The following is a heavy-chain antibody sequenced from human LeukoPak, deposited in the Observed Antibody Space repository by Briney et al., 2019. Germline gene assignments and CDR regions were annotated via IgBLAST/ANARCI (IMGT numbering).Heavy chain of an antibody. Sequence: ASVKVSCKASGNTFSTYDVIWVRQATGQGLEWMGWMNPNSGNTGYALKFRGRVTMTGDTSISTAYMELSSLISEDTAVYYCARAIRNQLLSDHWGPGTLVTVSS. D-gene: IGHD2-2*01. J-gene: IGHJ4*02. V-gene: IGHV1-8*01. CDR1: GNTFSTYD. CDR3: ARAIRNQLLSDH. CDR2: MNPNSGNT.